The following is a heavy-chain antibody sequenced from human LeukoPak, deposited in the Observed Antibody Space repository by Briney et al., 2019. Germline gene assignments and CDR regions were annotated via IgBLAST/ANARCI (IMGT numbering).Heavy chain of an antibody. CDR2: IYYSGST. J-gene: IGHJ3*02. Sequence: PSETLSLTCTVSGGSISSYYWSWIRQPPGKGLEWSGHIYYSGSTNYNPSLKSRVTISLDTSKNQFSLRLSSVTAADTAVYYCARETRLHSGSYSNDAFDIWGQGTMVTVSS. D-gene: IGHD1-26*01. CDR3: ARETRLHSGSYSNDAFDI. V-gene: IGHV4-59*01. CDR1: GGSISSYY.